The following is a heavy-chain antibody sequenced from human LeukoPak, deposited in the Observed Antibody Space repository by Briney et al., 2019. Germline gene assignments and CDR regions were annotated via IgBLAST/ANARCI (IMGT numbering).Heavy chain of an antibody. CDR3: AKDYRGYYDSLEY. Sequence: SGGSLRLSCAASGFTFNDYYMSWIRQAPGKGLEWISYISSSGSSIYYADSVKGRFTISRDNSKNTLYLQMNSLRAEDTAVYYCAKDYRGYYDSLEYWGQGTLVTVSS. J-gene: IGHJ4*02. CDR1: GFTFNDYY. V-gene: IGHV3-11*04. CDR2: ISSSGSSI. D-gene: IGHD3-22*01.